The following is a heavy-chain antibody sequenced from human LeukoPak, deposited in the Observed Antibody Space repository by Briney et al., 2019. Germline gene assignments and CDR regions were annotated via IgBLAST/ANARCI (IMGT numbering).Heavy chain of an antibody. D-gene: IGHD3-9*01. CDR2: ISSSGSTI. Sequence: PGGSLRLSCAASGFTFSDYYMSWIRQAPGKGLEWVSYISSSGSTIYYADSVKGRFTISRDNAKNSLYLQMNSLRAEDTAVYYCARSPRGRYFDWLLSYSDYWGQGTLVTVSS. J-gene: IGHJ4*02. CDR1: GFTFSDYY. CDR3: ARSPRGRYFDWLLSYSDY. V-gene: IGHV3-11*01.